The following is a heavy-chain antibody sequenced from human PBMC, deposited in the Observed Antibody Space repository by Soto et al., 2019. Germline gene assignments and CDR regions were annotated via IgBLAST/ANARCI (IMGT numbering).Heavy chain of an antibody. Sequence: QVQLVQSGAEVKKPGASVKVSCKASGYTFTSYGISWVRQAPGQGLEWMGWISAYNGNTNYAQKLQGRVTMTTDTSTSTAYVELRSLGSDDTAVYYCASRSGWSQEERPADAFDIWGQGTMVTVSS. J-gene: IGHJ3*02. V-gene: IGHV1-18*01. CDR3: ASRSGWSQEERPADAFDI. CDR2: ISAYNGNT. CDR1: GYTFTSYG. D-gene: IGHD6-19*01.